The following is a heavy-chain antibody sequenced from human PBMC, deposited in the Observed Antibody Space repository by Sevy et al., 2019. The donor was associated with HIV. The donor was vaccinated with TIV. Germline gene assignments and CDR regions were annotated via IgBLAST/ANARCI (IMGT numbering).Heavy chain of an antibody. J-gene: IGHJ4*02. V-gene: IGHV1-24*01. CDR2: FDPEDGET. CDR3: ATTKDYYDKSGDPFDY. Sequence: ASVKVSCKVSGYTLTKLSMHWVRQAPGKGLEWMGSFDPEDGETIHAQRFQGRLSMTEDTSTETAYMEMSSLNSEDTAVYYCATTKDYYDKSGDPFDYWGQGSLVTVSS. CDR1: GYTLTKLS. D-gene: IGHD3-22*01.